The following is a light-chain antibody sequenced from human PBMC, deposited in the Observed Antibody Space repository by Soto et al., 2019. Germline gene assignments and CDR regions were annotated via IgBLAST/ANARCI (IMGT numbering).Light chain of an antibody. J-gene: IGKJ2*01. Sequence: EIVMTQSPASLSVSSGDGATLSCRASQTVASNLAWYQQKPAQGPRLLIHGASTRAAGVPARFSGSGSGTDFTLTISSLQSEDFAVYYCQQYHNWPPQYTFGQGTKLQIK. V-gene: IGKV3-15*01. CDR3: QQYHNWPPQYT. CDR1: QTVASN. CDR2: GAS.